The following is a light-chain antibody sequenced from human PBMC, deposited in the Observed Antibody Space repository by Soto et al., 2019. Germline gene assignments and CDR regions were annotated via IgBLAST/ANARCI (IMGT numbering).Light chain of an antibody. V-gene: IGLV2-14*01. CDR2: EVS. CDR3: SSYTSSSTWV. J-gene: IGLJ3*02. Sequence: QSVLTQPASVSGSPGQSITISCTGTSSDVGGYNYVSWYQQHPGKAPKLFIYEVSNRPSGVSNRFSGSKSGNTASLTISGLQAEDEADYYCSSYTSSSTWVFGGGTKVTVL. CDR1: SSDVGGYNY.